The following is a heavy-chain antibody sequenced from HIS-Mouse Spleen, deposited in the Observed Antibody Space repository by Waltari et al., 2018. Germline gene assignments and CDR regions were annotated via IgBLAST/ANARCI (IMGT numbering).Heavy chain of an antibody. D-gene: IGHD3-3*01. CDR2: TYYSGST. CDR1: GGSISSSSYY. J-gene: IGHJ2*01. Sequence: QLQLQESGPGLVKPSETLSLTCTVSGGSISSSSYYWGWIRQPPGKGLEWIGSTYYSGSTYYNPSLKSRVTISVDTSKNQFSLKLSSVTAADTAVYYCARAPTGFLEWFDAFDIWGRGTLVTVSS. V-gene: IGHV4-39*07. CDR3: ARAPTGFLEWFDAFDI.